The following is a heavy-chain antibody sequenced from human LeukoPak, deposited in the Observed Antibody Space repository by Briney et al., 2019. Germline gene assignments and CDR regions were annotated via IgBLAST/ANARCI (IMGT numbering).Heavy chain of an antibody. D-gene: IGHD3-22*01. CDR1: GHTFTSYY. CDR2: INPSGGST. V-gene: IGHV1-46*01. Sequence: ASVTVSCKASGHTFTSYYMHWVRQAPGQGLEWMGIINPSGGSTSYAQKFQGRVTMTRDTSTSTVYMELSSLRSEDTAVYYCASGSYYYDSSGYYKAAFGDYWGQGTLVTVSS. CDR3: ASGSYYYDSSGYYKAAFGDY. J-gene: IGHJ4*02.